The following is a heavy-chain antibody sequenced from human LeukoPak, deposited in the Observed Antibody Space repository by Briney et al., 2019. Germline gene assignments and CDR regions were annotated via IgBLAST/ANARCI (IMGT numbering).Heavy chain of an antibody. Sequence: SETLSLTCTVSGGSISSSSYYWGWIRQPPGKGLDWIGDIYYSGSTYYNPSLKSRVTISVDTSKNQFSLKLSSVTAADTAVYYCASLGGDCYSNCEFDPWGQGTLVTVSS. J-gene: IGHJ5*02. CDR1: GGSISSSSYY. D-gene: IGHD2-21*02. CDR3: ASLGGDCYSNCEFDP. V-gene: IGHV4-39*01. CDR2: IYYSGST.